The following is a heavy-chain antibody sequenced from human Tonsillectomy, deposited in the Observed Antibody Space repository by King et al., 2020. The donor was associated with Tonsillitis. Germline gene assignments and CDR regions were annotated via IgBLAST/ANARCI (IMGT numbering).Heavy chain of an antibody. CDR2: LYHSGST. Sequence: QLPESGPGLVKPSETLSLTCTVSGYSISSGYYWGWIRQPPGKGLEGIGTLYHSGSTYYNPSLKSRVTISVDTSKNQFSLKLSSVTAADTAVYYCARNTFYSDNGGYYYVDYFDFWGQGTLVTVSS. CDR3: ARNTFYSDNGGYYYVDYFDF. V-gene: IGHV4-38-2*02. D-gene: IGHD3-22*01. CDR1: GYSISSGYY. J-gene: IGHJ4*02.